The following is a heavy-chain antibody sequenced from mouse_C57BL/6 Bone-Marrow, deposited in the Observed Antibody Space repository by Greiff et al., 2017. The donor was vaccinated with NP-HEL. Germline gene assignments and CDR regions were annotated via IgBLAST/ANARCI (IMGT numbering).Heavy chain of an antibody. V-gene: IGHV1-22*01. J-gene: IGHJ4*01. CDR1: GYTFTDYN. Sequence: VQLQQSGPELVKPGASVKMSCKASGYTFTDYNMHWVKQSHGKSLEWIGYINPNNGGTSYNQKFKCKATLTVNKSSSTAYMELRSLTSEDSAVYYCARLRVITTVVAPLDYWGQGTSVTVSS. CDR2: INPNNGGT. D-gene: IGHD1-1*01. CDR3: ARLRVITTVVAPLDY.